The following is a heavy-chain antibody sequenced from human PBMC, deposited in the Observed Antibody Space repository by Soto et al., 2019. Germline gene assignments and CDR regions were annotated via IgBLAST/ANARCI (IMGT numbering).Heavy chain of an antibody. CDR3: ATTPVAGTYNWFDP. D-gene: IGHD6-19*01. CDR2: ISAYNGNT. V-gene: IGHV1-18*01. Sequence: ASVKVSCKASGYTFTSYGISWVRQAPGQGLEWMGWISAYNGNTNYAQKLQGRVTMTTDTSTSTVYMELRSLRSDDTAVYYCATTPVAGTYNWFDPWGQGTLVTVSS. CDR1: GYTFTSYG. J-gene: IGHJ5*02.